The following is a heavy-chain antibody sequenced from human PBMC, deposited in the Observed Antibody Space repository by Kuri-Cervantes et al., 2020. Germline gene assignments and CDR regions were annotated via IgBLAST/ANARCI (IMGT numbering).Heavy chain of an antibody. Sequence: ESLKISCAVYGGSFSGYYWSWIRQPPGKGLEWIGSIYYSGSTYYNPSLKSRVTISVDTSKNQFSLKLSSVTAADTAVYYCARFGDYDILTGFDYWGQGTLVTVSS. D-gene: IGHD3-9*01. J-gene: IGHJ4*02. CDR2: IYYSGST. CDR3: ARFGDYDILTGFDY. CDR1: GGSFSGYY. V-gene: IGHV4-34*01.